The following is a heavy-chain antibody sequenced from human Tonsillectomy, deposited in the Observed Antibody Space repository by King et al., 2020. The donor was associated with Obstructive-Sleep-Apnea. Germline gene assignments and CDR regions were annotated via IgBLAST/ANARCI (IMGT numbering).Heavy chain of an antibody. Sequence: LVESGGGLVQGSLRLSCAASGFSFSNFGMSWVRQAPGKGLEWVSTIIVNGGRTYYADPVKGRFTISRDNSKNTVYLQMNSLRAEDTAVYYCARMAYCGGDCYFRAFDIWGQGTMVTFSS. CDR3: ARMAYCGGDCYFRAFDI. CDR1: GFSFSNFG. V-gene: IGHV3-23*04. CDR2: IIVNGGRT. J-gene: IGHJ3*02. D-gene: IGHD2-21*02.